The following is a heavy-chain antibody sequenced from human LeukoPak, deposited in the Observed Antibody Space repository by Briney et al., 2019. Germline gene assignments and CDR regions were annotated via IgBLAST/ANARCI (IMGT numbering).Heavy chain of an antibody. CDR2: MNPNSGYT. D-gene: IGHD6-19*01. CDR1: GYTFTTYD. J-gene: IGHJ4*02. CDR3: ARVAGSIDY. V-gene: IGHV1-8*03. Sequence: GASVKVSCKASGYTFTTYDINWVRQATGQGLEWMGWMNPNSGYTGFAQKFQGRVTFTRATSISTAYMELSSLRSKDTAVYYCARVAGSIDYWGQGTLVTVSS.